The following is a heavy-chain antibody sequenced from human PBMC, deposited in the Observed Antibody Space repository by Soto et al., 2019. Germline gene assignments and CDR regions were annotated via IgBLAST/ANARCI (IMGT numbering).Heavy chain of an antibody. Sequence: QVQLVESGGGVVQPGRSLRLSCAASGFTFSSYGMHWVRQAPGKGLEWVAVISYDGSNKYYADSVKGRFTISRDNSKNTLDLQMNSLRAEDTAVYYCAKETLIAAAGNYYYYYGMDVWGQGTTVTVSS. D-gene: IGHD6-13*01. CDR1: GFTFSSYG. V-gene: IGHV3-30*18. J-gene: IGHJ6*02. CDR3: AKETLIAAAGNYYYYYGMDV. CDR2: ISYDGSNK.